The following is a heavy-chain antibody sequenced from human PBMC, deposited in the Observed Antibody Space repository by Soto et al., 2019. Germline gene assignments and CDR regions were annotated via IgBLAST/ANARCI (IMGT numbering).Heavy chain of an antibody. CDR3: ASPKIAFYNWFDP. Sequence: PXXTLSLPYTVCGGSISSSSYYWGSIRQPPGKGLEWIGSIYYSGSTYYNPSLKSRVTISVDTSKNQFSLKLSSVTAADTAVYYCASPKIAFYNWFDPWGQGTLVTVSS. J-gene: IGHJ5*02. CDR2: IYYSGST. V-gene: IGHV4-39*01. D-gene: IGHD3-3*02. CDR1: GGSISSSSYY.